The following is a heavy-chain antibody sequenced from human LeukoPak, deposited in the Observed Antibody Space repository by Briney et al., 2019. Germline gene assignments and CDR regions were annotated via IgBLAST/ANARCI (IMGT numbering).Heavy chain of an antibody. Sequence: GGSLRLCCAASGFTLSDHYMDWVRQAPGTGLEWVGRSRNKINSCTTEYAASVKGRFTIPSDGSENSVCLQMNGLKTEDTAVYYCARPQGDTWATVAFDIWGQGTMVTVSS. CDR3: ARPQGDTWATVAFDI. J-gene: IGHJ3*02. CDR1: GFTLSDHY. CDR2: SRNKINSCTT. D-gene: IGHD2-21*01. V-gene: IGHV3-72*01.